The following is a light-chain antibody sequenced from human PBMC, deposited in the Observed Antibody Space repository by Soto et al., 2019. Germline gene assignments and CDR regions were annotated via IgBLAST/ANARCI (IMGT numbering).Light chain of an antibody. CDR1: SSNIAKNF. Sequence: QSVLTQPPSMSAAPGQKVTISCSGSSSNIAKNFVSWYQQLPGTAPKFLIYDNNKRPSGIADRISGSKSGTSATLGITGLQTGDEAHYYCATSDSSLSTVVFGGGTQLTVL. V-gene: IGLV1-51*01. CDR3: ATSDSSLSTVV. CDR2: DNN. J-gene: IGLJ3*02.